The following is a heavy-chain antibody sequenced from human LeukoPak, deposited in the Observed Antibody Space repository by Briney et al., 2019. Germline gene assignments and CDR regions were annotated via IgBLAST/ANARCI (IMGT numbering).Heavy chain of an antibody. CDR3: AKEGENFDWLSNLFDY. Sequence: PGGSLRLSCAASGFTFSSYGMHWVRQAPGKGLEWVAFIRYDGSNKYYADSVKGRFTISRDNSKNTLYLQMNSLRAEDTAVYYCAKEGENFDWLSNLFDYGGQGTLVTVSS. J-gene: IGHJ4*02. CDR2: IRYDGSNK. CDR1: GFTFSSYG. D-gene: IGHD3-9*01. V-gene: IGHV3-30*02.